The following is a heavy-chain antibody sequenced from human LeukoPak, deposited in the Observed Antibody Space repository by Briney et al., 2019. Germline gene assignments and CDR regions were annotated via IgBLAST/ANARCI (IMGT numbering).Heavy chain of an antibody. CDR3: ARATRIRVDSGSYYYFDY. CDR1: GFTFSDYY. J-gene: IGHJ4*02. V-gene: IGHV3-11*06. CDR2: ISSSSSYT. D-gene: IGHD1-26*01. Sequence: GGSLRLSCAASGFTFSDYYMSWIRQAPGKGLEWVSYISSSSSYTNYADSVKGRFTISRDNAKNSLYLQMNSLRAEDTAVYYCARATRIRVDSGSYYYFDYWGQGTVVTVSS.